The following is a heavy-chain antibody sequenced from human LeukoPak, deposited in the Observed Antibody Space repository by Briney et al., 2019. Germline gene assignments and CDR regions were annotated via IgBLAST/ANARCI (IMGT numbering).Heavy chain of an antibody. Sequence: TSETLSLTCTVSGGSISTYYWSWIRQPPGKGLEWIGFIFFSGNTNYNPSLKSRVTISVDTSKNQFSLKLSSVTAADTAVYYCARAYDASGSRIEYWGQGTLVTVSA. J-gene: IGHJ4*02. CDR1: GGSISTYY. CDR2: IFFSGNT. CDR3: ARAYDASGSRIEY. D-gene: IGHD3-22*01. V-gene: IGHV4-59*01.